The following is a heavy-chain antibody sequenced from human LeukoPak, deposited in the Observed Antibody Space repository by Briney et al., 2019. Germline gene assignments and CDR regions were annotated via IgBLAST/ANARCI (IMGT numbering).Heavy chain of an antibody. J-gene: IGHJ1*01. V-gene: IGHV3-21*01. CDR3: ARDPPSFQH. CDR1: GFTFSSYN. Sequence: GGSLRLSCAASGFTFSSYNMNWVRQAPGKGLEWVSSISSSSSRIYYADSVKGRFTISRDNAKNSLYLQMNSLRAEDTAVYYCARDPPSFQHWGQGTLVTVSS. CDR2: ISSSSSRI.